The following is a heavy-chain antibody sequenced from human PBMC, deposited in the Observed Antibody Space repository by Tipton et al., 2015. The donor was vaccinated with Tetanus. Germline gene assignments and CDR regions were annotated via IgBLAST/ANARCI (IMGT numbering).Heavy chain of an antibody. Sequence: TLSLTCDVSGGPVSSSNWWSWVRQAPGKGLEWIGYVYYTGSTNHNPSLKSRVTISMDRSKNQISLQLTSVTAADTAVYFCAGVTAQRTELYFDHWGQGTLVTVSS. V-gene: IGHV4-4*01. J-gene: IGHJ4*02. D-gene: IGHD6-13*01. CDR2: VYYTGST. CDR1: GGPVSSSNW. CDR3: AGVTAQRTELYFDH.